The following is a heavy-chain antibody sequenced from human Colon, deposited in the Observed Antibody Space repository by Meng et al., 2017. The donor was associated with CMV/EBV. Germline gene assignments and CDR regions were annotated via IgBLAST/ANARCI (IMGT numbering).Heavy chain of an antibody. CDR2: ITWDGGGT. Sequence: LSCTASGFSFEDYTMHWVRQGPGKGLEWVSLITWDGGGTYYGDSVQGRCTISRDNRKNSLYLQMNSLTTEDAALYYCVKGKDGYNDHWGQGTLVTVSS. CDR1: GFSFEDYT. V-gene: IGHV3-43*01. D-gene: IGHD5-24*01. J-gene: IGHJ4*02. CDR3: VKGKDGYNDH.